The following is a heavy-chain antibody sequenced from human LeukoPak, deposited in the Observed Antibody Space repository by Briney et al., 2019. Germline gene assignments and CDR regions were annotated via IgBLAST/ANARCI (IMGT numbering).Heavy chain of an antibody. Sequence: PGGSLRLSCAASGFTFSSYEMNWVRQAPGKGLEWLSYIGGSGGPIYYAESVKGRITISRDNAKNSLYLQMSSLRAEDTAVYYCTRRPPCSGGRCYSHFDTWGQGTLVTVSS. CDR2: IGGSGGPI. CDR3: TRRPPCSGGRCYSHFDT. V-gene: IGHV3-48*03. D-gene: IGHD2-15*01. CDR1: GFTFSSYE. J-gene: IGHJ4*02.